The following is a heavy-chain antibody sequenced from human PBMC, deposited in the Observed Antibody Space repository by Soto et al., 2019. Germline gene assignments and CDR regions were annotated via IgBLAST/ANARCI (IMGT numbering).Heavy chain of an antibody. CDR2: ISGSGGNA. J-gene: IGHJ6*02. CDR1: GFTFSSYA. V-gene: IGHV3-23*01. D-gene: IGHD1-26*01. Sequence: GGSLRLSCAASGFTFSSYAMSWVRQAPGKGLEWVSTISGSGGNAYYADSVKGRFSISRDNSKNTLRLQMNSLRADDTAVYYCAKDGASGSYPPYYYFGMDVWGQGTTVTVSS. CDR3: AKDGASGSYPPYYYFGMDV.